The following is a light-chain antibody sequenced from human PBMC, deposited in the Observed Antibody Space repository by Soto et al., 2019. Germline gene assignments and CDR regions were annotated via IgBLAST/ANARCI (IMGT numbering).Light chain of an antibody. Sequence: DIQMNQSPSSLSASVGDRLTITCQASQHISTYLKWFQQKPGKAPQLLIYEASNLVPGVPSRFNGSGSGTDFTFTISRLQPEDIATYYCQQYDDLSPMVGPRTKVHI. CDR3: QQYDDLSPM. V-gene: IGKV1-33*01. CDR2: EAS. J-gene: IGKJ3*01. CDR1: QHISTY.